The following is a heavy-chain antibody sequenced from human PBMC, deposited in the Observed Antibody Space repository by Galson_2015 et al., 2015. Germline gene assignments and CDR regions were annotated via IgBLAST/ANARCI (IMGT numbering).Heavy chain of an antibody. V-gene: IGHV3-30*01. CDR2: ISYDGSNK. CDR1: GFTFSSYA. D-gene: IGHD4-17*01. J-gene: IGHJ4*02. CDR3: ARSRVDYGIYFDY. Sequence: SLRLSCAASGFTFSSYAMHWVRQAPGKGLEWVAVISYDGSNKYYADSVKGRSTISRDNSKNTLYLRMNSLRAEDTAVYYCARSRVDYGIYFDYWGQGTLVTVSS.